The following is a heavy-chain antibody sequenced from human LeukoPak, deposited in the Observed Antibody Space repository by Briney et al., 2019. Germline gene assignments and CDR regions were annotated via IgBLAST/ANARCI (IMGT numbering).Heavy chain of an antibody. CDR3: ARGTSIVVVPAAMFRQAYYYGMDV. CDR1: GGTFSSYA. J-gene: IGHJ6*02. CDR2: IIPIFGTA. Sequence: GASVKVSCKASGGTFSSYAISWVRQAPGQGLEWMGGIIPIFGTANYAQKFQGRVTITADESTSTAYMELSSLRSEDTAVYYCARGTSIVVVPAAMFRQAYYYGMDVWGQGTTVTVSS. V-gene: IGHV1-69*13. D-gene: IGHD2-2*01.